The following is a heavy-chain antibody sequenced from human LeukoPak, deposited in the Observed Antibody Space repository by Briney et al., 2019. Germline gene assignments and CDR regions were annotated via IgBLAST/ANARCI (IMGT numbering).Heavy chain of an antibody. D-gene: IGHD3-9*01. J-gene: IGHJ4*02. Sequence: GASVKVSCKASGGTFSSYAISWVRQAPGQGLEWMGGIIPIFGTANYAQKFQGRVTMTRNTSISTAYMELSSLRSEDTAVYYCARGLRYFDWFPPGYWGQGTLVTVSS. CDR3: ARGLRYFDWFPPGY. CDR2: IIPIFGTA. CDR1: GGTFSSYA. V-gene: IGHV1-69*05.